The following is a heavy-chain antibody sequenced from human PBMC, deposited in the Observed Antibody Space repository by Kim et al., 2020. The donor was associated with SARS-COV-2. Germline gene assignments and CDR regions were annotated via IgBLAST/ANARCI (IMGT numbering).Heavy chain of an antibody. CDR3: ARDGYSSGWRGA. CDR2: IIPIFGTA. J-gene: IGHJ5*02. Sequence: SVKVSCKASGGTFSSYAISWVRQAPGQGLEWMGGIIPIFGTANYAQKFQGRVTITADESTSTAYMELSSLRSEDTAVYYCARDGYSSGWRGAWGQGTLVTVSS. CDR1: GGTFSSYA. V-gene: IGHV1-69*13. D-gene: IGHD6-19*01.